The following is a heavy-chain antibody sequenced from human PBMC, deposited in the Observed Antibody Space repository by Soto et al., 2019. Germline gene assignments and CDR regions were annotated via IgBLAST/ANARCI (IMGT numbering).Heavy chain of an antibody. CDR1: GYSFTSYW. CDR3: ARHRVPGIAVADY. D-gene: IGHD6-19*01. CDR2: IYPGDSDT. V-gene: IGHV5-51*01. Sequence: GESLKISCKGSGYSFTSYWIGWVRQMPGKGLEWMGIIYPGDSDTRYSPSFQGQVTISADKSISTAYLRWSSLKASDTAMYYCARHRVPGIAVADYWGQGTLVTVSS. J-gene: IGHJ4*02.